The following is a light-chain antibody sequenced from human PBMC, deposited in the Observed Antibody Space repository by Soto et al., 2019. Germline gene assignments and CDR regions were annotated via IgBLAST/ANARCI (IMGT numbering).Light chain of an antibody. CDR1: QAISNW. CDR3: QQANNFPRT. Sequence: DIQMTQSPSSVSASIGDRVTITCRASQAISNWLAWYQHKPGRAPKLLIYAASSLQGGVPSRFSGSGSGTDFTLTISSLQPEDFATYYCQQANNFPRTFGPGTKVDIK. J-gene: IGKJ3*01. CDR2: AAS. V-gene: IGKV1D-12*01.